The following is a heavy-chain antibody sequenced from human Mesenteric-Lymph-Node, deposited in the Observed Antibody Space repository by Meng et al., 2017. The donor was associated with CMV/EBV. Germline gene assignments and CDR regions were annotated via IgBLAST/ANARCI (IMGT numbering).Heavy chain of an antibody. D-gene: IGHD3-3*01. CDR3: AKVAGDFWSGTIYFDY. CDR1: GFTFRTFS. Sequence: SCEASGFTFRTFSMSWVRQAPGKGLEWISVIHGGGGSSFYADTVKGRFTISRDNSRNILTLQMDSLRAEDTATYYCAKVAGDFWSGTIYFDYWGQGTVVTVSS. CDR2: IHGGGGSS. V-gene: IGHV3-23*03. J-gene: IGHJ4*02.